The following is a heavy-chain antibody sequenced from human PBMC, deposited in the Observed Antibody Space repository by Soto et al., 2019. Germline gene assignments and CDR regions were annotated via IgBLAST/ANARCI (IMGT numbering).Heavy chain of an antibody. CDR1: GFTFSSYG. J-gene: IGHJ6*02. D-gene: IGHD6-19*01. Sequence: GGSLRLSCAASGFTFSSYGMHWVRQAPGKGLEWVAVISYDGSNKYYADSVKGRFTISRDNSKNTLYLQMNSLRAEDTAVYYCAKDGGKAVAGTYYYYYGMDVWGQGTTVTVSS. V-gene: IGHV3-30*18. CDR3: AKDGGKAVAGTYYYYYGMDV. CDR2: ISYDGSNK.